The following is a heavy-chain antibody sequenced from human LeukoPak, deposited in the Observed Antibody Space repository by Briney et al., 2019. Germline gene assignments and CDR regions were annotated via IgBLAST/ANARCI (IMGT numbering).Heavy chain of an antibody. CDR1: GGSLSGYY. CDR2: INHSGST. J-gene: IGHJ5*02. Sequence: SAPLSLTCAVYGGSLSGYYWSWIRQPPGKGLEWSGEINHSGSTNYNPSLKSRVTISVDTSNNQFSLKLIAVTAADTAVYYCASLGSRVRYNWFVPRGQGTMVTVSS. V-gene: IGHV4-34*01. D-gene: IGHD1-26*01. CDR3: ASLGSRVRYNWFVP.